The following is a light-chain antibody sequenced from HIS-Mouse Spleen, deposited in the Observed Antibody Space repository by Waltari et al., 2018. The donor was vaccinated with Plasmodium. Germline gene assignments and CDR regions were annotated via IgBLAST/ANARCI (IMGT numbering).Light chain of an antibody. V-gene: IGLV3-21*02. J-gene: IGLJ2*01. CDR1: NIGSKS. Sequence: SYVLTQPPSVSVAPGQTARIPCGGNNIGSKSVHWYQQKPGQAPVLVVYDDGDRPSGITERFSGSNSGNTATLTISRVEAGDEADYYCQVWDSSSDHPVFGGGTKLTVL. CDR3: QVWDSSSDHPV. CDR2: DDG.